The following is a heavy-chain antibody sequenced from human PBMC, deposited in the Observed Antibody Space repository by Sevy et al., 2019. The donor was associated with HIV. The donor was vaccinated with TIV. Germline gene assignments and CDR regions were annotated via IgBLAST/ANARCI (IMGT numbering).Heavy chain of an antibody. D-gene: IGHD1-1*01. J-gene: IGHJ4*02. CDR3: ARAVLEISTWRSDY. CDR1: GFTFSSYR. Sequence: GGSLRLSCAASGFTFSSYRMTWVRQAPGKGLEWVSCISSNSAYINYADSVKGRFTISRDNAKNLLYPQMDSLRAEDTAVYYCARAVLEISTWRSDYWGQGTQVTVSS. CDR2: ISSNSAYI. V-gene: IGHV3-21*01.